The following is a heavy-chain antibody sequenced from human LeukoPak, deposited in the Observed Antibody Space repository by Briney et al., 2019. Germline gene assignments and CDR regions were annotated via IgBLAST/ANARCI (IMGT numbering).Heavy chain of an antibody. D-gene: IGHD3-22*01. CDR3: AITPGSYDNSPYYYPFDY. Sequence: PSETLSLTCTVSGGSITSSSYYWGWIRQPPGKGLEWIGSISNSGNTYYNPSLKSRVTIAVDTSKNQFSLKLSSVTAADTAVYYCAITPGSYDNSPYYYPFDYWGQGTLVTVSS. J-gene: IGHJ4*02. V-gene: IGHV4-39*07. CDR2: ISNSGNT. CDR1: GGSITSSSYY.